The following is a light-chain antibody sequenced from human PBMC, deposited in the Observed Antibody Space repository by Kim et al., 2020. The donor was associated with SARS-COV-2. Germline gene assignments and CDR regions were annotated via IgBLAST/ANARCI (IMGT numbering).Light chain of an antibody. CDR1: QSINTY. J-gene: IGKJ4*01. CDR2: AAS. CDR3: QQSHTAPLLT. V-gene: IGKV1-39*01. Sequence: DIQMTQSPSSLAASVGDRVTITCRASQSINTYLNWYQQKPGKAPKLLIYAASTLQSGVPSRFSGSGSGTDFTLTISSLQPEGFATYCCQQSHTAPLLTFGGGTKVDIK.